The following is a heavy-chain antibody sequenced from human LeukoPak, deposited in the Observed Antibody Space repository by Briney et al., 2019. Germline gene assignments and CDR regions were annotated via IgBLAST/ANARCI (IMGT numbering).Heavy chain of an antibody. D-gene: IGHD3-9*01. CDR3: AKNNYDILTGYPY. V-gene: IGHV3-48*03. CDR1: GFTFSSYE. J-gene: IGHJ4*02. CDR2: ISSSGSNI. Sequence: PGGSLRLSCAASGFTFSSYEMNWVRQAPGKGLEWVSYISSSGSNIYYADSVKGRFTISRDNSKNTLYLQMNSLRAEDTAVYYCAKNNYDILTGYPYWGQGTLVTVSS.